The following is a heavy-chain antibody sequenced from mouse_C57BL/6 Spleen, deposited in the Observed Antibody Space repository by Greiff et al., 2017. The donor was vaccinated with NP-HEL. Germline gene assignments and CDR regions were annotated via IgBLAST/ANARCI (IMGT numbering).Heavy chain of an antibody. CDR3: ARSGYDYDGMDY. Sequence: DVMLVESGGGLVKPGGSLKLSCAASGFTFSDYGMHWVRQAPEKGLEWVAYISSGSSTIYYADTVKGRFTISRDNAKNTLFLQMTSLRSEDTAMYYCARSGYDYDGMDYWGQGTSVTVSS. V-gene: IGHV5-17*01. D-gene: IGHD2-4*01. CDR1: GFTFSDYG. J-gene: IGHJ4*01. CDR2: ISSGSSTI.